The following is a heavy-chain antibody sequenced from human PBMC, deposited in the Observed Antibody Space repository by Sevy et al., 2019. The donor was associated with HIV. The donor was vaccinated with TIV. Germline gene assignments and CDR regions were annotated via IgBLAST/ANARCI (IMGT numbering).Heavy chain of an antibody. D-gene: IGHD4-17*01. CDR3: ASGGDDYVAFDI. V-gene: IGHV3-7*01. CDR1: GFIFSSYW. J-gene: IGHJ3*02. CDR2: IKQDGSEN. Sequence: GGSLRLSCAASGFIFSSYWMSWVRQAPGKGLEWVANIKQDGSENYYVDSVKGRFTISRDNAKNSLYLRMNSLRAEDTAVYYCASGGDDYVAFDIWGQGTMVTVSS.